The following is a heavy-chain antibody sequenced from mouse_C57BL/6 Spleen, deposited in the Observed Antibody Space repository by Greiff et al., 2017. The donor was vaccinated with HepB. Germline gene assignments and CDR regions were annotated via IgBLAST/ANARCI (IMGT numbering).Heavy chain of an antibody. CDR1: GYTFTSYW. D-gene: IGHD2-3*01. Sequence: QVQLQQPGAELVRPGSSVKLSCKASGYTFTSYWMDWVKQRPGQGLEWIGNIYPSDSETHYNQKFKDKATLTVDKSSSTAYMQLSSLTSEDSAVYYGARRGDDYFDYWGQGTTLTVSS. CDR2: IYPSDSET. V-gene: IGHV1-61*01. CDR3: ARRGDDYFDY. J-gene: IGHJ2*01.